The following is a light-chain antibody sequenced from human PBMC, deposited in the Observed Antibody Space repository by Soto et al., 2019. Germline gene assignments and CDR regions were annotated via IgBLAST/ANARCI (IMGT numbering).Light chain of an antibody. J-gene: IGKJ3*01. CDR2: DAS. CDR1: QSVSYY. CDR3: QQRSNWPPRFT. V-gene: IGKV3-11*01. Sequence: EIVLTQSPATLSLSPGERATLSYRASQSVSYYLAWYQQKPGQAPRLLIYDASNRATGIPARFSGSGSGTDFTLTISSLEPEDFAVYYCQQRSNWPPRFTYGPGTKVNIK.